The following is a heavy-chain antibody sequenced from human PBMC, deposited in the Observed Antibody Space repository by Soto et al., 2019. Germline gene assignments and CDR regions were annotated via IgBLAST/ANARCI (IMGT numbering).Heavy chain of an antibody. CDR3: VRPPGRALDI. CDR1: GFPFQSYW. CDR2: INQDGHDK. Sequence: GGSLRLSCTASGFPFQSYWMTWVRQAPGKGLEWVANINQDGHDKNYLDSVKGRFAISRDNAKNSLYLQMNSLRGEDSPVYYCVRPPGRALDIWGQGTMVPVSS. V-gene: IGHV3-7*01. J-gene: IGHJ3*02. D-gene: IGHD2-8*02.